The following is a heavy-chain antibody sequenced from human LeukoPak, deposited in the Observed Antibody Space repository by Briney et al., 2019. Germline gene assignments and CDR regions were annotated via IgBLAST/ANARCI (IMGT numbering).Heavy chain of an antibody. CDR2: ISAYNGNT. CDR3: ARFGRSDYYYYYMDV. Sequence: GASVTVSCKASGYTFTSYGISWVRQAPGQGLEWMGWISAYNGNTNYAQKLQGRVTMTTDTSTSTAYMELRSLRSDDTAVYYCARFGRSDYYYYYMDVWGKGTTVTVSS. CDR1: GYTFTSYG. V-gene: IGHV1-18*01. J-gene: IGHJ6*03. D-gene: IGHD3-16*01.